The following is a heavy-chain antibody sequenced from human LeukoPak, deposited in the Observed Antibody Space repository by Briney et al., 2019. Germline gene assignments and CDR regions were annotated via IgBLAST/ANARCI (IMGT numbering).Heavy chain of an antibody. CDR2: IYYSGST. CDR1: GGSISSYY. D-gene: IGHD6-13*01. V-gene: IGHV4-59*01. CDR3: ARDMGSVAGHDY. J-gene: IGHJ4*02. Sequence: PSETLSLTCTVSGGSISSYYWSWIRQPPGKGLEWIGYIYYSGSTHYNPSLNSRVTISVDTSKNQFSLKLTSVTAADTAVYYCARDMGSVAGHDYWGQGTLVTVSS.